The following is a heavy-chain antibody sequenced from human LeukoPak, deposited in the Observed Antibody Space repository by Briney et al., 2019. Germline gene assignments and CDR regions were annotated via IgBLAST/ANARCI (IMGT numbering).Heavy chain of an antibody. CDR1: GYTFTSYY. D-gene: IGHD3-22*01. Sequence: GASVKVSCKASGYTFTSYYMHWVRQAPGQGLEWMGIINPSGGSTSYAQKFQGRVTMTRDMSTSTVYMELSSLRSEDTAVYYCARDPPLYDSSGYYPTYAFDIWGQGTMVTVSS. J-gene: IGHJ3*02. V-gene: IGHV1-46*01. CDR2: INPSGGST. CDR3: ARDPPLYDSSGYYPTYAFDI.